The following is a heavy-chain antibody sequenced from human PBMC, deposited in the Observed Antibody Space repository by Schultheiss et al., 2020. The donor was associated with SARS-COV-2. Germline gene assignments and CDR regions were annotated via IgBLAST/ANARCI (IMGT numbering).Heavy chain of an antibody. V-gene: IGHV1-2*02. CDR3: VKGRSSSPGALAFDI. D-gene: IGHD6-6*01. Sequence: ASVKVSCKASGYTFTGYYMHWVRQAPGQGLEWMGWINPNSGGTNYAQKFQGRVTMTRDTSISTAYMELSRLRSDDTAVYYCVKGRSSSPGALAFDIWGQGTMVTVSS. J-gene: IGHJ3*02. CDR2: INPNSGGT. CDR1: GYTFTGYY.